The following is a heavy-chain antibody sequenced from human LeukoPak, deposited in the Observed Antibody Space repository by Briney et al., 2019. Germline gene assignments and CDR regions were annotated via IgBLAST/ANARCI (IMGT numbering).Heavy chain of an antibody. CDR1: GFTFSSYA. J-gene: IGHJ4*02. CDR2: ISGTGGNT. D-gene: IGHD2-15*01. Sequence: GGSLRLSCAASGFTFSSYAMSWVRQAPGKGLEWVSGISGTGGNTYYTDSVKGRFTISRDNSKNTLYLQMSSLRAEDTAVYYCARYCSGSICYSGVDYWGQGTLVPVSS. CDR3: ARYCSGSICYSGVDY. V-gene: IGHV3-23*01.